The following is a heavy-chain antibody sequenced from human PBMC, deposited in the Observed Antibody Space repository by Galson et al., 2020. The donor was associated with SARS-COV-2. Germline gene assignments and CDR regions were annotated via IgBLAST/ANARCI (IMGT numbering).Heavy chain of an antibody. CDR1: GFTFDDYA. V-gene: IGHV3-9*01. CDR3: ARAPDWPSNPRDYYFDY. Sequence: SLKISCAASGFTFDDYAMHWVRQAPGKGLEWVSGISWNSGSIGYADSVKGRFTISRDNAKNSLYLQMNSLRAEDTALYYCARAPDWPSNPRDYYFDYWGQGTLVTVSS. CDR2: ISWNSGSI. D-gene: IGHD4-4*01. J-gene: IGHJ4*02.